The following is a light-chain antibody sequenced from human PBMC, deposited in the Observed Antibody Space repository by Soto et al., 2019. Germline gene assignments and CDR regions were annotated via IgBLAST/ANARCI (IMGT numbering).Light chain of an antibody. CDR1: QGIRNC. Sequence: ASVRATVTNPFRTSQGIRNCLGWYQQKPGTAPKRLIYYASSLQSGVPARFSGSGSGTDFTLTICSLQSEDFAVYCCQLYNNWAWRFGDGTKVDIK. V-gene: IGKV1-17*01. J-gene: IGKJ1*01. CDR2: YAS. CDR3: QLYNNWAWR.